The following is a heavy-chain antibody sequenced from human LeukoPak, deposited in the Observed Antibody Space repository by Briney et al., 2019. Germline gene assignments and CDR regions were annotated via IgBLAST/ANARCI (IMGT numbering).Heavy chain of an antibody. CDR2: IYYSGST. CDR1: GGSISSYY. D-gene: IGHD1-26*01. CDR3: ARAWRVGATAYFDY. J-gene: IGHJ4*02. Sequence: SETLFLTCTVSGGSISSYYWSWIRQPPGKGLEWIGYIYYSGSTNYNPSLKSRVTITVDTSKNQFSLKLSSVTAADTAVYYCARAWRVGATAYFDYWGQGTLVTVSS. V-gene: IGHV4-59*01.